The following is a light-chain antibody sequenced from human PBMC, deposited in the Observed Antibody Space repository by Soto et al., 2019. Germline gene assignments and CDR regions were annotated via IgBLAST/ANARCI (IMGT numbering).Light chain of an antibody. Sequence: QSALTQPASVAGSPGQSITISCTGTSSDVGRYNLVSWYQQHPGKAPKLMIYEGSKRPSGVSNRFSGSKSGNTASLTISGLQAEDEAAYYCCSYAGSRVFGGGTKLTVL. J-gene: IGLJ3*02. CDR2: EGS. V-gene: IGLV2-23*01. CDR3: CSYAGSRV. CDR1: SSDVGRYNL.